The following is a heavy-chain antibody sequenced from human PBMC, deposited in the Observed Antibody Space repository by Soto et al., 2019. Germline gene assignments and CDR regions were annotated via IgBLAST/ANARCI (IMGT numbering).Heavy chain of an antibody. D-gene: IGHD7-27*01. CDR3: ATAPRTGVGGGDY. J-gene: IGHJ4*02. Sequence: QVQLQESGPGLVKPSETLSLTCTVSGGSVSSGNYYWSWIRQPAGKGLEWIAYIHYSGSTNYNPSLKSRVTISVDTSKNQFSLKLSSVTAADTAVYYCATAPRTGVGGGDYWGQGTLVTVSS. V-gene: IGHV4-61*01. CDR2: IHYSGST. CDR1: GGSVSSGNYY.